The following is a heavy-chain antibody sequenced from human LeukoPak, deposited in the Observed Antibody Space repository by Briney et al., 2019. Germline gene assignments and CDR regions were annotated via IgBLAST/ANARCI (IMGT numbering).Heavy chain of an antibody. D-gene: IGHD3-22*01. V-gene: IGHV4-59*01. J-gene: IGHJ4*02. CDR1: GGSISSYY. CDR2: IYYSGST. CDR3: AKARDYYDSSGPFDY. Sequence: SETLSLTCTVSGGSISSYYWSWIRQPPGKGLEWIGYIYYSGSTNYNPSLKSRVTISVDTSKNHFSLKLSSVTAADTAVYYCAKARDYYDSSGPFDYWGQGTLVTVSS.